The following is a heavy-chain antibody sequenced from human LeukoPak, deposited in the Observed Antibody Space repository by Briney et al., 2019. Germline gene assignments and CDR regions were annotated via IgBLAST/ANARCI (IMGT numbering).Heavy chain of an antibody. J-gene: IGHJ4*02. CDR2: IRYDGSNK. D-gene: IGHD3-10*01. CDR3: ERGFGELSTYFDY. CDR1: GFTFSSYG. Sequence: PGGSLRLSCAASGFTFSSYGMHWVRQAPGKGLEWVAFIRYDGSNKYYADSVKGRFTISRDNSKNTLYLQMNSLRAEDTAVYYCERGFGELSTYFDYWGEGTLVTVSS. V-gene: IGHV3-30*02.